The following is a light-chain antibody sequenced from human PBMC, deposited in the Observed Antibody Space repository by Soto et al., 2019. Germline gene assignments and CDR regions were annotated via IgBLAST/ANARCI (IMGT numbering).Light chain of an antibody. CDR3: LEVDSSPCT. CDR1: QDIGGR. Sequence: DIHMNQSPYSVSASVGDRITITCRASQDIGGRLARFQQKPGKAPQYRIQAATNLQSGVPSRISGSETGKEIILIINNRQPEDFAAYYCLEVDSSPCTFGLGTKVEI. CDR2: AAT. V-gene: IGKV1-12*01. J-gene: IGKJ1*01.